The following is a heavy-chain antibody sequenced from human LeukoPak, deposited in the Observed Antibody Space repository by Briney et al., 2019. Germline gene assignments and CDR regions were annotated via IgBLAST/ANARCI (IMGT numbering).Heavy chain of an antibody. V-gene: IGHV3-21*01. J-gene: IGHJ4*02. CDR3: AKLLLGYYDSSGSNFDY. D-gene: IGHD3-22*01. CDR1: GFTFSSYS. CDR2: ISSSSSYI. Sequence: PRGSLRLSCAASGFTFSSYSMNWVRQAPGKGLEWVSSISSSSSYIYYADSVKGRFTISRDNSKNTLYLQMNSLRAKDTAVYYFAKLLLGYYDSSGSNFDYWGQGTLVTVSS.